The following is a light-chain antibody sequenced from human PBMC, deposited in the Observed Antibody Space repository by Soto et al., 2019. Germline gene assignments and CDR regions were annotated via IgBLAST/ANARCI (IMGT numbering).Light chain of an antibody. CDR1: HSVSAN. J-gene: IGKJ2*02. CDR2: GPS. V-gene: IGKV3D-15*01. Sequence: EIVMTQSPATLSVSPGERATLSCRASHSVSANLAWYQQKPGQAPRLLIYGPSTRATGIPARFSGSGSGTEFTLTISSLQSEDFAVYYCQQYNNWPPGTFGQGTKLEI. CDR3: QQYNNWPPGT.